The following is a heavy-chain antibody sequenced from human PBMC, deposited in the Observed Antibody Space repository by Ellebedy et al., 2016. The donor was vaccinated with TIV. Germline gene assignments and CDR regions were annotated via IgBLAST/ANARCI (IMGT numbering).Heavy chain of an antibody. Sequence: SVKVSCXASGGTFSSYAISWVRQAPGQGLEWMGRIIPILGIANYAQKFQGRVTITADKSTSTAYMELSSLRSEDTAVYYCAREEGVGGSYARTYYFDYWGQGTLVTVSS. J-gene: IGHJ4*02. CDR1: GGTFSSYA. V-gene: IGHV1-69*04. D-gene: IGHD1-26*01. CDR2: IIPILGIA. CDR3: AREEGVGGSYARTYYFDY.